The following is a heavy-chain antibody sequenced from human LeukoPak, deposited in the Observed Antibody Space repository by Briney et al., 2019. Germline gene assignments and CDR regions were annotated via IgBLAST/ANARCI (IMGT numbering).Heavy chain of an antibody. CDR2: ISSGGDIM. J-gene: IGHJ4*02. CDR3: GKDRHGDDRLGEFDY. D-gene: IGHD4-17*01. CDR1: GLRFSDYY. Sequence: GGSLRLSCAASGLRFSDYYVSWIRQAPGKGLQWVSYISSGGDIMHYADSVKGRFTSSRDNAKNSLYLQMNSLRAEDTALYFFGKDRHGDDRLGEFDYWGQGTLVTVSS. V-gene: IGHV3-11*01.